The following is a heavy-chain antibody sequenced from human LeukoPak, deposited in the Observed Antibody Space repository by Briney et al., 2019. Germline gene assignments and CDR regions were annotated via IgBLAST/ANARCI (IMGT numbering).Heavy chain of an antibody. V-gene: IGHV4-34*01. Sequence: SETLSLTCAVYGGSFSGYYWSWIRQPPGKGLEWIGEINHSGSTNYNPSLKSRVTISVDTSKNQFSLKLSPVTAADTAVYYCAVSILWNWFDPWGQGTLVTVSS. CDR3: AVSILWNWFDP. J-gene: IGHJ5*02. D-gene: IGHD2-21*01. CDR1: GGSFSGYY. CDR2: INHSGST.